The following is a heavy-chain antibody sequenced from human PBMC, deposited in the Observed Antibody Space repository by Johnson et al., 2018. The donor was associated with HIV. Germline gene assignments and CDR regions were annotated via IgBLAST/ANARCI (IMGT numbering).Heavy chain of an antibody. J-gene: IGHJ3*02. Sequence: EVQLVESGGGLVQPGRSLRLSCAASGFTFDDYGMSWVRQAPGQGLEWVSGINWNGGSTGYADSVKGRFTISRDNSKNTLYLQMNSLRVEDTAVYYCAKGRNTYGDDVFDIWGQGTMVTVSS. CDR1: GFTFDDYG. D-gene: IGHD5-18*01. CDR2: INWNGGST. V-gene: IGHV3-20*04. CDR3: AKGRNTYGDDVFDI.